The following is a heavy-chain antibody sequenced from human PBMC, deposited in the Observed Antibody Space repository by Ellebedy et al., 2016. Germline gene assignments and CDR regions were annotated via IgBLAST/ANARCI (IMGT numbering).Heavy chain of an antibody. CDR3: AARIAAAVSSYYGMDV. J-gene: IGHJ6*02. D-gene: IGHD6-13*01. CDR2: IYHSGST. CDR1: GGSISSSNW. V-gene: IGHV4-4*02. Sequence: SETLSLTXAVSGGSISSSNWWSWVRQPPGKGLEWIGEIYHSGSTNYNPSLKSRVTISVDKSKNQFSLKLSSVTAADTAVYYCAARIAAAVSSYYGMDVWGQGTTVTVSS.